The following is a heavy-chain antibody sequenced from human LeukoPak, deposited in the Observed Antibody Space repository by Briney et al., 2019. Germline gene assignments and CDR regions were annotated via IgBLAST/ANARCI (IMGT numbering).Heavy chain of an antibody. CDR3: AKLLNDYGDYYFDS. CDR2: VSFDGNNK. V-gene: IGHV3-30*18. CDR1: GFSFKDYN. D-gene: IGHD4-17*01. Sequence: PGGSLRLSCAASGFSFKDYNMHWVRQAPGKGLEWVAVVSFDGNNKYYADSVKGRFTISRDNSKNTLDVQMNSLRPEDTGVYYCAKLLNDYGDYYFDSWGQGTLVTVSS. J-gene: IGHJ4*02.